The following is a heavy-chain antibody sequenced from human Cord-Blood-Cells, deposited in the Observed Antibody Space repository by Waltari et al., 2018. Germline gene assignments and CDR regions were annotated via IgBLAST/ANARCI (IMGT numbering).Heavy chain of an antibody. J-gene: IGHJ6*03. V-gene: IGHV3-15*01. Sequence: EVQLVESGGGLVKPGGSLRLSCAASGFTLSNAWMSWVRQAPGTGLEWVGRIKSKTDGGTTDYAAPVKGRFTISRDDSKNTLYLQMNSLKTEDTAVYYCTTGLSIAAPDYYYYYYMDVWGKGTTVTVSS. CDR2: IKSKTDGGTT. CDR3: TTGLSIAAPDYYYYYYMDV. D-gene: IGHD6-6*01. CDR1: GFTLSNAW.